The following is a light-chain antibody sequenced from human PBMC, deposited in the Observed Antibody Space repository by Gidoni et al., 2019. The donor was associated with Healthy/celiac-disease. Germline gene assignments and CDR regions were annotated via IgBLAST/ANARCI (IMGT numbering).Light chain of an antibody. CDR2: GAS. CDR3: QQYNNWPPYT. J-gene: IGKJ2*01. Sequence: EIVMTQSLATLSVSPGERATLSCRASQSVSSNLAWYQQKPGQAPRLLIYGASTRAPGIPARFSGSGSGTEFTLTISSLQSEDFAVYYCQQYNNWPPYTFGQGTKLEIK. V-gene: IGKV3-15*01. CDR1: QSVSSN.